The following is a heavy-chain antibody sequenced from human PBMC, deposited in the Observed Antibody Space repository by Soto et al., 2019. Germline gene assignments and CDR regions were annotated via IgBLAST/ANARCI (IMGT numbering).Heavy chain of an antibody. J-gene: IGHJ6*02. D-gene: IGHD5-18*01. CDR2: ISPYNDDT. V-gene: IGHV1-18*01. Sequence: QVHLMQSGAEVKKPGASVKVSCKASGYTFTTYGISWLRQAPGLGLEWMGWISPYNDDTVYAQNRQGRVTRMADTTARIAYMQLSSVTPEETAVYFCARECFYAGSGKYSDGYSPPLSYGMDVWGQGTTVTVSS. CDR3: ARECFYAGSGKYSDGYSPPLSYGMDV. CDR1: GYTFTTYG.